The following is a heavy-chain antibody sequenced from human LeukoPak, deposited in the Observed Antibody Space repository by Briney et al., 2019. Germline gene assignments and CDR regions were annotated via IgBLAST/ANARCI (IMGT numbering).Heavy chain of an antibody. CDR1: GYIFTNYY. D-gene: IGHD6-19*01. J-gene: IGHJ4*02. CDR3: ARQGSGWYLPDY. V-gene: IGHV5-51*01. Sequence: GESLKISCQGSGYIFTNYYIAWVRQQPGKGLEWVGLIYPGDSETKYSPSFQGQVSISVDKSISTAYLQLNNSKPSDSAIFFCARQGSGWYLPDYWGQGTLVTVSS. CDR2: IYPGDSET.